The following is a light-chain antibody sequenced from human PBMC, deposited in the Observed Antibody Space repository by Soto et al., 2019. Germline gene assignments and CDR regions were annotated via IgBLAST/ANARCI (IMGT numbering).Light chain of an antibody. CDR2: DNN. V-gene: IGLV1-51*01. Sequence: QSVLTQPPSVSAAPGQRVTISCSGSSSNLGNNYVSWYQQLPGTAPQLLIYDNNKRPSGIPDRFSGSKSGTSATLGITGLQTGDEADYYCGTWDTSLSAVVFGGGTKLTVL. CDR1: SSNLGNNY. J-gene: IGLJ2*01. CDR3: GTWDTSLSAVV.